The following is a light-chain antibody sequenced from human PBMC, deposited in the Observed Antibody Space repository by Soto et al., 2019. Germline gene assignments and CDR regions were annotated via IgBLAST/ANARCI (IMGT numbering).Light chain of an antibody. CDR2: DNN. V-gene: IGLV1-51*01. Sequence: QSVLTQPPSVSAAPGQRVTISCSGSSSNLGNNYVSWYQQLPGTAPQLLIYDNNKRPSGIPDRFSGSKSGTSATLGITGLQTGDEADYYCGTWDTSLSAVVFGGGTKLTVL. CDR1: SSNLGNNY. J-gene: IGLJ2*01. CDR3: GTWDTSLSAVV.